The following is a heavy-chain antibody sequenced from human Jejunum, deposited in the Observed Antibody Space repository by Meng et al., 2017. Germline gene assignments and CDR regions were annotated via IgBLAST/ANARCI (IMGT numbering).Heavy chain of an antibody. D-gene: IGHD1-26*01. CDR3: ARDGRHRRFDS. J-gene: IGHJ5*01. CDR1: GFTFSAFW. CDR2: VNSDGSFP. V-gene: IGHV3-74*01. Sequence: EVQLVESGGGLVQPGGSLRLSCAASGFTFSAFWMHWVRQVPGKGLLWVARVNSDGSFPAYADSVKGRFTISRDNAENTVYLQMNTLRAEDTAVYYCARDGRHRRFDSWGQGTLVTVSS.